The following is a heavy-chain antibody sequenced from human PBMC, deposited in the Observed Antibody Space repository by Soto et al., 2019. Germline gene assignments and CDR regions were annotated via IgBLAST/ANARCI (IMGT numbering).Heavy chain of an antibody. CDR3: VRFVNYYYYGVDV. D-gene: IGHD2-21*01. CDR2: ISYSGST. CDR1: GVSVSSAGYY. V-gene: IGHV4-31*03. Sequence: LSLTCTVSGVSVSSAGYYWTWIRQPPGKGLEWMVYISYSGSTYYNPSLKSRITISLDTSKSQFSLKLTSVTAADTAVYYCVRFVNYYYYGVDVWGQGTTVTVSS. J-gene: IGHJ6*02.